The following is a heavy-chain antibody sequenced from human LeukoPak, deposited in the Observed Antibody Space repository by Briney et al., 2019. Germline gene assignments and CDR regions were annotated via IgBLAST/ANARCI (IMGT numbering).Heavy chain of an antibody. CDR1: GGSISSSSYY. Sequence: SETLSLTCTVSGGSISSSSYYWGWIRQPPGKGLEWIGSIYYSGSTYYNPSLKSRVTISVDTSKNQFSLKLSSVTAADTAVYYCARGFITMIVVVISSAFDIWGQGTMVTVSS. V-gene: IGHV4-39*07. CDR3: ARGFITMIVVVISSAFDI. J-gene: IGHJ3*02. D-gene: IGHD3-22*01. CDR2: IYYSGST.